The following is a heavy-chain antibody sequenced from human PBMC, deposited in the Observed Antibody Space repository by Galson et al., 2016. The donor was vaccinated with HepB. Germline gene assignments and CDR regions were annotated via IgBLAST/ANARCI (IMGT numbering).Heavy chain of an antibody. CDR3: AKGGFRLLDT. Sequence: SLRLSCAASGFTFFNYGMHWVRQAPGKGLEWVSSIDSGGGGRTYYADSVKGRFIISRDNSKTALYLQMNSLRAEDTAVYYCAKGGFRLLDTWGQGTLVTVSS. J-gene: IGHJ5*02. D-gene: IGHD3-10*01. CDR2: IDSGGGGRT. CDR1: GFTFFNYG. V-gene: IGHV3-NL1*01.